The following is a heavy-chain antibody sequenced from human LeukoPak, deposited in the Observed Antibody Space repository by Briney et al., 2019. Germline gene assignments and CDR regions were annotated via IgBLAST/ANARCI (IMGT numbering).Heavy chain of an antibody. CDR2: IYPGDSDT. Sequence: GESLKISCKGSGYSFTSYWIDWVRQMPGKGLEWMGIIYPGDSDTRYSPSFQGQVTISADNSINTAYLQWSSLKASDTAMYYCARQGSSWYSPIDPWGQGTLVTVSS. V-gene: IGHV5-51*01. J-gene: IGHJ5*02. CDR1: GYSFTSYW. CDR3: ARQGSSWYSPIDP. D-gene: IGHD6-13*01.